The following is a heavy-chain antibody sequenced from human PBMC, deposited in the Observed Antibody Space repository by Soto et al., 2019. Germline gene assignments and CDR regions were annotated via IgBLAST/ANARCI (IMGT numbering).Heavy chain of an antibody. Sequence: QAQLVQSGAEVRKPGASVQVSCKASGYTFYSHSISWVRQAPGQGLEWRGRINADYGNTQYAQKFRGRVTMTTDTSTTTVYMELTNLRSDDTAVYYCARCIQGDYYYGMDVWGQGTTVTVSS. CDR2: INADYGNT. CDR1: GYTFYSHS. CDR3: ARCIQGDYYYGMDV. V-gene: IGHV1-18*01. D-gene: IGHD5-18*01. J-gene: IGHJ6*02.